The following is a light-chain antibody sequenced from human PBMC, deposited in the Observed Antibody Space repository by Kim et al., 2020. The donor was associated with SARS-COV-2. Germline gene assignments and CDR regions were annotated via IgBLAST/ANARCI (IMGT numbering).Light chain of an antibody. V-gene: IGLV3-19*01. CDR2: GKS. CDR3: NSRASYDTEV. Sequence: DWGTTARTTSQGDSGRYNYATWYQQKPGKAPKLFIYGKSSRPSGIPDRFSGSSSGNTASLTISGTQAGDEADYYCNSRASYDTEVFGGGTKLTVL. CDR1: SGRYNY. J-gene: IGLJ2*01.